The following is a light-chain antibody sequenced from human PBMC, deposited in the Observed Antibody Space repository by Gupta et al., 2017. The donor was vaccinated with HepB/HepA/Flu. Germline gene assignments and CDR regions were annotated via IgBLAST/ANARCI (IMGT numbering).Light chain of an antibody. Sequence: QSALPQPRSVSGSPGQSVTISCTGTSSDVGGYNYVSWYQQHPGKAPKLMIYDVSTRPSGVPDRFSGSKSGNTASLTISGLQAEDEADYYGCADAGSHTRVFGGGTKLTVL. CDR1: SSDVGGYNY. CDR3: CADAGSHTRV. J-gene: IGLJ3*02. V-gene: IGLV2-11*01. CDR2: DVS.